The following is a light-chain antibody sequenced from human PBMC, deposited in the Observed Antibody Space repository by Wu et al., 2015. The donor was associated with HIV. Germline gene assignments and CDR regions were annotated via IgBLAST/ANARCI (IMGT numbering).Light chain of an antibody. CDR3: QKYNTAPWT. J-gene: IGKJ1*01. CDR1: QSISHW. CDR2: KAS. Sequence: DIQMTQSPSTLSASVGDRVTITCRASQSISHWLAWYQQKPGKAPKLLIYKASHLQSGVPSRFSGSGSGTEFTLTISSLQPEDVATYYCQKYNTAPWTFGQGTKVEMK. V-gene: IGKV1-5*03.